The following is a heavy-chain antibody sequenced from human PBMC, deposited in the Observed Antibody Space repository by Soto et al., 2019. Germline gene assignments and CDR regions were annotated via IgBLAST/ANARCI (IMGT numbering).Heavy chain of an antibody. D-gene: IGHD1-1*01. CDR3: ARDKDRQQLGGNYYYGIDV. Sequence: QVQLVQSGAEVKKPGSSVTVSCKASGGTFGNSAISWVRQAPEQGLEWMGGLVPIFPTPDNAQKLQGRVTITADESTTTAYMELRSRRSEDTAVYYCARDKDRQQLGGNYYYGIDVWGQWTTVTVSS. J-gene: IGHJ6*01. CDR1: GGTFGNSA. CDR2: LVPIFPTP. V-gene: IGHV1-69*12.